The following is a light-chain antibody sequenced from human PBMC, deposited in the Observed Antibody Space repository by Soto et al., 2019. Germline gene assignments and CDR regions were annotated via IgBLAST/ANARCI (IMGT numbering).Light chain of an antibody. J-gene: IGLJ2*01. CDR1: NIGSKS. CDR3: PVWDSSSDHVV. Sequence: SYELTQPPSVSVAPGKTARITCGGNNIGSKSVHWYQQKPGQAPVLVIYYDSDRPSGIPERFSGSNSGNTATLTISRVEAGDEADYYCPVWDSSSDHVVFGGGPKLTV. CDR2: YDS. V-gene: IGLV3-21*04.